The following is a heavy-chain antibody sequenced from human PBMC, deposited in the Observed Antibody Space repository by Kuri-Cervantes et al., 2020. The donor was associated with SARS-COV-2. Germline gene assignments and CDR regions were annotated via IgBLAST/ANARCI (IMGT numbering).Heavy chain of an antibody. CDR1: GFTFSSYA. V-gene: IGHV3-23*01. J-gene: IGHJ3*02. Sequence: GGSLRLSCAASGFTFSSYAMSWVRQAPGKGLEWVSAISGSGGSTYYADSAKGRFTISRDNSKNTLYLQMNSLRAEDTAVYYCANGGSGYYLHDAFDIWGQGTMVTVSS. CDR2: ISGSGGST. D-gene: IGHD3-22*01. CDR3: ANGGSGYYLHDAFDI.